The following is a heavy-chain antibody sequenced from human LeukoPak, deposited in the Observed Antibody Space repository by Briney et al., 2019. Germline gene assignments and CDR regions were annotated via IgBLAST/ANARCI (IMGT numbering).Heavy chain of an antibody. V-gene: IGHV1-69*04. J-gene: IGHJ4*02. CDR3: ASMGELRVDYFDY. D-gene: IGHD3-16*01. Sequence: SVKVSCKASGGTFSSYAISWVRQAPGQGLEWMGRIIPILGIANYAQKFQGRVTITADKSTSTAYMELSSLRSEDTAVYYCASMGELRVDYFDYGGQGTLVTVSS. CDR2: IIPILGIA. CDR1: GGTFSSYA.